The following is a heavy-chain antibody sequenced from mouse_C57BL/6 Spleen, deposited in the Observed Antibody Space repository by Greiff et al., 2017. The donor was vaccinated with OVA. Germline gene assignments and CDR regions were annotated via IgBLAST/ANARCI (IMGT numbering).Heavy chain of an antibody. V-gene: IGHV3-6*01. CDR2: ISYDGSN. CDR1: GYSITSGYY. J-gene: IGHJ3*01. D-gene: IGHD1-1*01. CDR3: ARNYYGSSPFAY. Sequence: ESGPGLVKPSQSLSLTCSVTGYSITSGYYWTWIRQFPGNKLEWMGYISYDGSNNYNPSLKNRISITRDTSKNQFFLKLNSVTTEDTATYYCARNYYGSSPFAYWGQGTLVTVSA.